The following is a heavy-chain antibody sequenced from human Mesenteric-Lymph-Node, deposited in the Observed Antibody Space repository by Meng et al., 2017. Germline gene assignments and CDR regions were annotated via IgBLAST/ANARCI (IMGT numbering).Heavy chain of an antibody. J-gene: IGHJ4*02. CDR2: VYHNGVT. D-gene: IGHD3-10*01. Sequence: QVQLKQWGAEVLKPSETLSLTCAVYGGSLRGYYWSWIRQSPGKGLEWMGEVYHNGVTKYSPSLRSRVVISIDTSKNQFSLNLRSVSAADTAMYYCARGGATPMIIKYWGPGTLVTVSS. CDR3: ARGGATPMIIKY. CDR1: GGSLRGYY. V-gene: IGHV4-34*02.